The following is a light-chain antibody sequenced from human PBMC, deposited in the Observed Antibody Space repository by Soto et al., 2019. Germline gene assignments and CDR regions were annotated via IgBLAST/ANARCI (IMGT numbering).Light chain of an antibody. CDR2: GAS. V-gene: IGKV3-20*01. CDR3: HQYGTSPQT. J-gene: IGKJ1*01. Sequence: EIILTQSPDTLSLSPGERATLSCRASQTVSSNYLAWCQQRPGQAPRLLIYGASTRAAGIPDRFCGSGSGTDFTLTITRLEPEDSAVYFCHQYGTSPQTFGQGTKVEIK. CDR1: QTVSSNY.